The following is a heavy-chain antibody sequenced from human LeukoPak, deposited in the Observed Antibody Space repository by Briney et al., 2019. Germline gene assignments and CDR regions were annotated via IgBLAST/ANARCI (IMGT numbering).Heavy chain of an antibody. J-gene: IGHJ5*02. CDR2: ISSSSSYI. CDR3: ARRGYCSSTSCFTRWFDP. Sequence: PGGSLRLSCAASGFTFSSYSMNWVRQAPGKGLEWVSSISSSSSYIYYADSVKGQFTISRDNAKNSLYLQMNSLRAEDTAVYYCARRGYCSSTSCFTRWFDPWGQGTLVTVSS. D-gene: IGHD2-2*01. V-gene: IGHV3-21*01. CDR1: GFTFSSYS.